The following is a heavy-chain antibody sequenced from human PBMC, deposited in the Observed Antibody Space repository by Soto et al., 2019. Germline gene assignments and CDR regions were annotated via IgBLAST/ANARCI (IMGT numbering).Heavy chain of an antibody. CDR3: ARGYGGNSHTFDY. CDR2: ITPIPGIA. V-gene: IGHV1-69*02. CDR1: GGTFSSYT. Sequence: QVPLVQSGAEVKKPGSSVKVSCKASGGTFSSYTVTWVRQAPGQGLEWMGRITPIPGIANYAQKFQGRVTITADKSTSTAYMELSSLRSEDTAVYYCARGYGGNSHTFDYWGQGTLVTVSS. J-gene: IGHJ4*02. D-gene: IGHD4-17*01.